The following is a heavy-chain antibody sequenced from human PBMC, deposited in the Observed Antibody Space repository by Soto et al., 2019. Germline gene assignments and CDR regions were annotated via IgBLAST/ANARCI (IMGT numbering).Heavy chain of an antibody. D-gene: IGHD2-15*01. CDR2: ISSSGGST. CDR1: GFTFSNYA. Sequence: GGSLRLSCAASGFTFSNYAMSWVRQAPGKGLEWVSAISSSGGSTYYADSVKGRFTISRDNSKNTLYVQMNSLRAEDTAVYYLASYCIPPNGLERYARAVRGQGTTATASS. CDR3: ASYCIPPNGLERYARAV. V-gene: IGHV3-23*01. J-gene: IGHJ6*02.